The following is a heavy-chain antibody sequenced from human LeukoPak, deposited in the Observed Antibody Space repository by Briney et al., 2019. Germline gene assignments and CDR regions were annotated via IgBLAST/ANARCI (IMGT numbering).Heavy chain of an antibody. V-gene: IGHV3-23*01. CDR2: ISGTGEST. Sequence: PGGSLRLSCAASGFTFSSYAMTWVRQAPGKGLEWVSGISGTGESTNYADSVKGRFTISRDNSENTVSVQMNSLRAEDTAVYFCAKSDAYDTTYYFDFWGQGTLVTVSS. J-gene: IGHJ4*02. D-gene: IGHD3-22*01. CDR3: AKSDAYDTTYYFDF. CDR1: GFTFSSYA.